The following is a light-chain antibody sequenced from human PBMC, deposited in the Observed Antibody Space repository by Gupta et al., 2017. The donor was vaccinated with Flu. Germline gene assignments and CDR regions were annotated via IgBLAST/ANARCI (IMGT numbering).Light chain of an antibody. Sequence: SYVLTQPPSVSVAPWQTASLAWGGLNIESKSLHWYLQRPGQAPVVVVFDDSDRPPGIPERFSGSKSGNTATLTISRVEAGDEADYYCQVWDGGSDHPGRFGGGTKLTVL. CDR2: DDS. CDR1: NIESKS. J-gene: IGLJ2*01. V-gene: IGLV3-21*02. CDR3: QVWDGGSDHPGR.